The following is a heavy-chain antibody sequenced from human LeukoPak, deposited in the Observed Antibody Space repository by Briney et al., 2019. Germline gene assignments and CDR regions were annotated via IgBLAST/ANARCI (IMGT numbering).Heavy chain of an antibody. V-gene: IGHV1-2*02. D-gene: IGHD3-10*01. Sequence: VASVKVSCKASGYTFTGYYMHWVRQAPGQGLEWMGWINPNSGGTNYAQKFQGRVTMTRDTSISTAYMELSRLRSDDTAVYYCARVGIRMVRGVINYWGQGTLVTVSS. J-gene: IGHJ4*02. CDR3: ARVGIRMVRGVINY. CDR2: INPNSGGT. CDR1: GYTFTGYY.